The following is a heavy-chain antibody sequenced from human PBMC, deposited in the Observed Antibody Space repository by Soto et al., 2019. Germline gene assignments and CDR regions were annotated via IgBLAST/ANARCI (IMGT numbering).Heavy chain of an antibody. D-gene: IGHD2-2*01. V-gene: IGHV3-30*04. J-gene: IGHJ6*02. Sequence: GGSLRLSCAASGFTFSGYAFHWVRQAPGKGLEWVALLSFHGRDESYVDSVRGRFTISRDNSMNTVFLQMNSLRVDDTAVYYCARAYCSPPSCYHHGGPQYIDFYGMDVWGQGTAVTVSS. CDR1: GFTFSGYA. CDR3: ARAYCSPPSCYHHGGPQYIDFYGMDV. CDR2: LSFHGRDE.